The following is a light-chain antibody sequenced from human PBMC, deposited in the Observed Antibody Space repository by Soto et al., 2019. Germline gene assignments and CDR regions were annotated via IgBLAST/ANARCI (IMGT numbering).Light chain of an antibody. CDR1: QSISSY. Sequence: DIQMTQSPSSLSASVGDRVTITCRASQSISSYLNWYQQKPGKAPKLLIYAASSLQSGVTSRFSGSGSGTDFTLTISSLPPEDFATYYCQQRYSTPRTFGQGTKVEIK. V-gene: IGKV1-39*01. CDR3: QQRYSTPRT. CDR2: AAS. J-gene: IGKJ1*01.